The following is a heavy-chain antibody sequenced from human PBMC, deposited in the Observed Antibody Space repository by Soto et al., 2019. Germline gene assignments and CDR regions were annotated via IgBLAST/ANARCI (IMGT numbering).Heavy chain of an antibody. Sequence: EVQLLESGGGLVQPGGSLRLSCVASGFNFNFYAMSWVRRAPGKGLEWVSAISGSGSGTFYSDSVKGRFTISRDNAKNTLFLEMNSLRPEDAAVYYCAKDRIHDCTSSSCYRGGDSWGQGTLVTVSS. CDR3: AKDRIHDCTSSSCYRGGDS. CDR2: ISGSGSGT. CDR1: GFNFNFYA. D-gene: IGHD2-2*01. J-gene: IGHJ4*02. V-gene: IGHV3-23*01.